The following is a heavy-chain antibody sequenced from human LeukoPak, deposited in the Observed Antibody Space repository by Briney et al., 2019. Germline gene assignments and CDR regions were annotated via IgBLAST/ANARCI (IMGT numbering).Heavy chain of an antibody. D-gene: IGHD2-21*01. CDR3: AREDCGGDCYFDY. Sequence: GGSLRLSCAASGFTFSSYAMSWVRQAPGKGLEWVSYISSSSSTIYYADSVKGRFTISRDNAKNSLCLQMNSLRAEDTAVYYCAREDCGGDCYFDYWGQGTLVTVSS. CDR1: GFTFSSYA. J-gene: IGHJ4*02. V-gene: IGHV3-48*01. CDR2: ISSSSSTI.